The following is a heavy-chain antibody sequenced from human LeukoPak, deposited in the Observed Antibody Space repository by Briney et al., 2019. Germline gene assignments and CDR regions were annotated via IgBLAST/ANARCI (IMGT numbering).Heavy chain of an antibody. CDR2: INHSGST. V-gene: IGHV4-34*01. CDR3: ARGVFGAYFDY. J-gene: IGHJ4*02. Sequence: SETLSLTCAVYGGSFSGYYWSWIRQPPGKGLEWIGEINHSGSTNYNPSLKSRVTISVDTSKNQFSLKLSSVTAADTAVYYCARGVFGAYFDYWGLGALVTVSS. CDR1: GGSFSGYY. D-gene: IGHD3-10*01.